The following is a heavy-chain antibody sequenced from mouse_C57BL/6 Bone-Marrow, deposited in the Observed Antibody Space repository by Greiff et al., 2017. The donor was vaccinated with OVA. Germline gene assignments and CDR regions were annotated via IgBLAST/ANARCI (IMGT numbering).Heavy chain of an antibody. CDR2: IYPRSGNT. V-gene: IGHV1-81*01. Sequence: QVQLQQSGAELARPGASVNLSCKASGYTFTSYGISWVKQRTGQGLEWIGEIYPRSGNTYYNEKFKGKATLTADKSSSTAYMELRSLTSEDSAVYVCARGGSSYPGWFAYWGQGTLVTVSA. J-gene: IGHJ3*01. CDR1: GYTFTSYG. CDR3: ARGGSSYPGWFAY. D-gene: IGHD1-1*01.